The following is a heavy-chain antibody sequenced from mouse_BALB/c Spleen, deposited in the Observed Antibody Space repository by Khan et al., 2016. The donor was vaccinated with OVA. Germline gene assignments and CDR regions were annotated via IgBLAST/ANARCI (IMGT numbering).Heavy chain of an antibody. V-gene: IGHV3-2*02. Sequence: EVQLQESGPGLVKPSQSLSLTCTVTGYSITSGYGWNWIRQFPGNKLEWMGYISYSGSTNYNPSLKSRISITRDTSKTQFFLQLNAVTTEDTATYYCARTARIKYWGQGTTLTVSS. CDR3: ARTARIKY. D-gene: IGHD1-2*01. CDR1: GYSITSGYG. J-gene: IGHJ2*01. CDR2: ISYSGST.